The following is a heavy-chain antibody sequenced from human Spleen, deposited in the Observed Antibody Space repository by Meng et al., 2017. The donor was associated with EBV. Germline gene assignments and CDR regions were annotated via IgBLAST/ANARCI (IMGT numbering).Heavy chain of an antibody. CDR1: GGPIRSSNW. CDR3: ARGQLEDSRGFPPYFDF. Sequence: SCPALVMAVGPLPLPSAVAGGPIRSSNWWIWVRQSPGKGLEWIGEIYHTGSANYNPSLKSRVTISVDKSKNQSSLNLSSVTAADTAVYYCARGQLEDSRGFPPYFDFWGQGTLVTVSS. J-gene: IGHJ4*02. D-gene: IGHD3-22*01. V-gene: IGHV4-4*02. CDR2: IYHTGSA.